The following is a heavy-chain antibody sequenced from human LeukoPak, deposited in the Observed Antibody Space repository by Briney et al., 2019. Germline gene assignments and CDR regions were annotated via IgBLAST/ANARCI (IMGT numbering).Heavy chain of an antibody. CDR3: ARDHFAGGGHWYFDL. D-gene: IGHD2-8*02. CDR1: GGSISNYY. V-gene: IGHV4-59*01. CDR2: IYYTGST. J-gene: IGHJ2*01. Sequence: SETLSLTCTVSGGSISNYYWSWIRQPPGKGLEWIGYIYYTGSTNYNPSLKSRVTISVDTSKNQFSLKLSSVTAADTAVYYCARDHFAGGGHWYFDLWGRGTLVTASS.